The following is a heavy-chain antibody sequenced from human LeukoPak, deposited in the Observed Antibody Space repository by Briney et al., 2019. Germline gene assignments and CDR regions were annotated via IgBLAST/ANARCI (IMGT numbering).Heavy chain of an antibody. J-gene: IGHJ4*02. CDR3: AKDRSYGYGIDY. V-gene: IGHV3-9*03. D-gene: IGHD5-18*01. CDR2: ISWNSGSI. CDR1: GFTFDDYA. Sequence: PGESLRLSCAASGFTFDDYAMHWVRQAPGKGLEWVSGISWNSGSIGYADSVKGRFTISRDNAKNSLYLQMNSLRAEDMALYYCAKDRSYGYGIDYWGQGTLVTVSS.